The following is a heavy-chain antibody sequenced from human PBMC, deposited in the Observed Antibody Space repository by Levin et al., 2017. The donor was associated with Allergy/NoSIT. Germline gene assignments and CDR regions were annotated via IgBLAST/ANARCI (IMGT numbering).Heavy chain of an antibody. V-gene: IGHV4-30-4*01. J-gene: IGHJ4*02. CDR2: IYHSGT. D-gene: IGHD1-26*01. CDR1: GTSVSSGADY. CDR3: ARTLGN. Sequence: SETLSLTCTVSGTSVSSGADYWTWIRQAPGTGLEWIGYIYHSGTYYSPSLKSRLTMSMDTSKNKFSLKLSSVSAADTAVYYCARTLGNWGQGALVTVS.